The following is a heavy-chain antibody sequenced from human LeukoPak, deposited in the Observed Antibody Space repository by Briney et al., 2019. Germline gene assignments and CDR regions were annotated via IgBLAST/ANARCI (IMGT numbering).Heavy chain of an antibody. J-gene: IGHJ4*02. CDR2: ISSSGSTK. CDR1: GFTFSDYY. D-gene: IGHD3-9*01. CDR3: ARDGVLRHFDWLYYFDY. V-gene: IGHV3-11*01. Sequence: PGGSLRLSCAASGFTFSDYYMFWIRQAPGKGLERVSYISSSGSTKYYADSVKGRFTISRDNAKNSLYLQMNSLRAEDTAVYYCARDGVLRHFDWLYYFDYWGQGTLVTVSS.